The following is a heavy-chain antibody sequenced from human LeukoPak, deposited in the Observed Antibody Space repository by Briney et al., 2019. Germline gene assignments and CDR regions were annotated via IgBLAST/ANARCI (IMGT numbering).Heavy chain of an antibody. CDR2: ISSSSSYI. V-gene: IGHV3-21*01. D-gene: IGHD2-2*02. Sequence: GGSLRLSCAASGFTFSSYSMNWVRQAPGKGLECFSSISSSSSYIYYADSVKGRFTISRDNAKTSLYLQMNSLRAEDTAVYYCARDHCSSTSCYTGPNWFDPWGQGTLVTVSS. J-gene: IGHJ5*02. CDR1: GFTFSSYS. CDR3: ARDHCSSTSCYTGPNWFDP.